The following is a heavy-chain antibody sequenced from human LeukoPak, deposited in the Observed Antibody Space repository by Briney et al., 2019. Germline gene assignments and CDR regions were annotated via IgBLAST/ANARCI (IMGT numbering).Heavy chain of an antibody. CDR1: GFAVSDNY. Sequence: PGGSLRLSCAASGFAVSDNYMSWVRQAPGKGLEWVSVIYSGGSTYYADSVKGRFTISRDNSKNTLYLQMNSLRAEDTAVYYCAALAYCGGDCYSGIDYWGQGTLVTVSS. D-gene: IGHD2-21*02. J-gene: IGHJ4*02. CDR3: AALAYCGGDCYSGIDY. CDR2: IYSGGST. V-gene: IGHV3-53*01.